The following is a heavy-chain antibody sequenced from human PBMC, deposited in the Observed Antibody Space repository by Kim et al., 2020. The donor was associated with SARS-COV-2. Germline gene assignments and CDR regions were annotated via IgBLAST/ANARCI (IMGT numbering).Heavy chain of an antibody. J-gene: IGHJ6*02. V-gene: IGHV3-30*18. CDR3: AKSIYYDSGGPSGYYYYGMDV. CDR2: ISYDGSNK. D-gene: IGHD3-22*01. CDR1: GFTFSSYG. Sequence: GGSLRLSCAASGFTFSSYGMHWVRQAPGKGLEWVAVISYDGSNKYYADSVKGRFTISRDNSKNTLYLQMNSLKAEDTAMYYCAKSIYYDSGGPSGYYYYGMDVWGQGTTVTVSS.